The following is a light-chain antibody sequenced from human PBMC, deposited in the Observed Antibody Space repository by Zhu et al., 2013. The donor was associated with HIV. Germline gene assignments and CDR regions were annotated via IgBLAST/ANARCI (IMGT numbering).Light chain of an antibody. Sequence: EIVLTQSPATLSFSPGERATLSCRASQSVAHYLAWYQQKPGQAPRLLIYDASKRATGIPARFSGSGSGTDFTLTVSSLEPEDFAVYFCQQRRTWPLTFGGGTRVEI. CDR2: DAS. J-gene: IGKJ4*01. CDR1: QSVAHY. V-gene: IGKV3-11*01. CDR3: QQRRTWPLT.